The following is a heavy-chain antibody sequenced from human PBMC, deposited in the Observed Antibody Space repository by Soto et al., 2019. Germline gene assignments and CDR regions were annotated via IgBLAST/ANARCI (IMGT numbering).Heavy chain of an antibody. J-gene: IGHJ1*01. CDR2: ISGSGDST. CDR3: AKGVPGIAVAGTGYFQH. Sequence: EVQLLESGGGLVQPGGSLRLSCAASGFTFSSYAMSWVRQAPGKGLEWVSGISGSGDSTYYADSVKGRFTISRDNSKKTVYLQMNSLRAEDTAVYYGAKGVPGIAVAGTGYFQHWGQGTLVTVSS. V-gene: IGHV3-23*01. D-gene: IGHD6-19*01. CDR1: GFTFSSYA.